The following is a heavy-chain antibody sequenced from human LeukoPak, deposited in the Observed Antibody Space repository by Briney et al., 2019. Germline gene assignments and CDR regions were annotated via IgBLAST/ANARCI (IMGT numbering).Heavy chain of an antibody. CDR2: ISGSGGST. CDR3: AKDRPRGYYDSSGYPYY. Sequence: PGGSLRLSCAASGFTFSSYAMSWVRQAPGKGLEWVSAISGSGGSTYYADSVKGRFTISRDNSKNTLYLQMNSLRAEDTAVYYCAKDRPRGYYDSSGYPYYWGQGTLVTVSS. V-gene: IGHV3-23*01. D-gene: IGHD3-22*01. CDR1: GFTFSSYA. J-gene: IGHJ4*02.